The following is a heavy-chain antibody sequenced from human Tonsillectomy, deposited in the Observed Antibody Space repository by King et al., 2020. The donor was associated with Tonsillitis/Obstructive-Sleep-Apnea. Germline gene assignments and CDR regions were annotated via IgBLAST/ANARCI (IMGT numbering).Heavy chain of an antibody. J-gene: IGHJ2*01. CDR2: NYYSGST. V-gene: IGHV4-59*01. Sequence: VQLQESGPGLVKPSETLSLTCTVSGGSISSYYWSWIRQPPGKGLEWIGYNYYSGSTNYNPSLKSRVTISVDLSKNQISLKLSSVTAADTAVYYCARQFNEEFPWSFDLWGRGTLVTVSS. CDR3: ARQFNEEFPWSFDL. D-gene: IGHD3-10*01. CDR1: GGSISSYY.